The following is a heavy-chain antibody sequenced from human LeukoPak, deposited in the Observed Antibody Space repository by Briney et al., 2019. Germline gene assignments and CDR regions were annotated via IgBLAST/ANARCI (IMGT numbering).Heavy chain of an antibody. J-gene: IGHJ4*02. Sequence: GGSLRLSCAASGFTFSSYGMHWVRQAPGKGLEWVAVISYDGSNKYYADSVKGRFTISRDNSKNTLYLQMNSLRAEDTAVYYCAKDLNWNYFDYWGQGTLVTVSS. V-gene: IGHV3-30*18. D-gene: IGHD1-1*01. CDR3: AKDLNWNYFDY. CDR2: ISYDGSNK. CDR1: GFTFSSYG.